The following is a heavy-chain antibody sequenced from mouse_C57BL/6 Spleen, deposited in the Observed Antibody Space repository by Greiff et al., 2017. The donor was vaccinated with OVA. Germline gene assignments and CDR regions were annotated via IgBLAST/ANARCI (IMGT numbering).Heavy chain of an antibody. CDR2: INPSTGGT. Sequence: EVKLEESGPELVKPGASVKISCKASGYSFTGYYMHWVKQSSEKSLEWIGEINPSTGGTSYNQKFKGKATLTVDKSSSTAYMQLKSLTSEDSAVYYCAKTEGNSWFAYWGQGTLVTVSA. CDR3: AKTEGNSWFAY. D-gene: IGHD2-1*01. CDR1: GYSFTGYY. V-gene: IGHV1-43*01. J-gene: IGHJ3*01.